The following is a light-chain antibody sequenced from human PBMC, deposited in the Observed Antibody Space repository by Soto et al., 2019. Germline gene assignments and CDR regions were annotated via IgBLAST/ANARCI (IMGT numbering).Light chain of an antibody. CDR3: QQYGSSPPIT. J-gene: IGKJ5*01. Sequence: EIVMTQSPATLSVSPGERATLSCRSSRSITRNLAWYQQSPGQAPRLLIYGASSRATGIPDRFSGSGSGTDFTLTISRLEPEDFAVYYCQQYGSSPPITFGQGTRLEIK. CDR1: RSITRN. CDR2: GAS. V-gene: IGKV3-20*01.